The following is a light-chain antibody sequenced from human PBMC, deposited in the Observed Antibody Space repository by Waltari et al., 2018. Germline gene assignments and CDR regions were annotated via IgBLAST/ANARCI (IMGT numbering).Light chain of an antibody. Sequence: DMVMTQSPATLSVSPGERVALSCRASESVATSLAWYQQIPGQAPRLLNYDASTRATNVSVRFSGSGSGTEFTLTITSLQSEDFAVYYCQQCNKWPPTFGGGTKVEIK. V-gene: IGKV3-15*01. J-gene: IGKJ4*01. CDR2: DAS. CDR3: QQCNKWPPT. CDR1: ESVATS.